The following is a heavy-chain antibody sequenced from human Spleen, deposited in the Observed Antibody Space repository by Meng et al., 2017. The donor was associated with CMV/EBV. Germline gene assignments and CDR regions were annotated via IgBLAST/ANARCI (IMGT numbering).Heavy chain of an antibody. D-gene: IGHD3-9*01. CDR2: INPNSGGT. Sequence: ASVKVSCKASGYTFTDYHIHWLRQAPGQGLELMGWINPNSGGTNYAQKFQGRVTMTRDTSISTAYMELSRLRSEDTAVYYCARSVPVNYDILTYYGMDVWGQGTTVTVSS. V-gene: IGHV1-2*02. CDR1: GYTFTDYH. J-gene: IGHJ6*02. CDR3: ARSVPVNYDILTYYGMDV.